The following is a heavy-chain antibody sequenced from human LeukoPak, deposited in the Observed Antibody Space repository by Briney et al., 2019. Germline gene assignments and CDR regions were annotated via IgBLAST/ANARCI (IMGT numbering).Heavy chain of an antibody. CDR2: IYYSGST. V-gene: IGHV4-59*08. J-gene: IGHJ5*02. CDR3: ARHLSGYDLYNWFDP. D-gene: IGHD5-12*01. Sequence: SETLSLTCTVSGGSISSYYWSWIRQPPGKGLEWIGYIYYSGSTNYNPSLKSRVTISVDTSKNQFSLKLSSVTAADTAVHYCARHLSGYDLYNWFDPWGQGTLVTVSS. CDR1: GGSISSYY.